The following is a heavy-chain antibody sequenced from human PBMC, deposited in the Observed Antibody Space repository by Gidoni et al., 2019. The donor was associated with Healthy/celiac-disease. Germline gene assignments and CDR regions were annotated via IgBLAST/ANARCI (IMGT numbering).Heavy chain of an antibody. D-gene: IGHD2-2*01. Sequence: EVQLLESGGGLVQPGRSLRLSFAASGFTFSSYDMSWVRQAPGKGLEWVSAISGSGGSTYYADSVKCRFTISRDNSKNTLYLQMNSLRAEDTAVYYCAKGKMYPYWGQGTLVTVSS. CDR1: GFTFSSYD. CDR3: AKGKMYPY. J-gene: IGHJ4*02. CDR2: ISGSGGST. V-gene: IGHV3-23*01.